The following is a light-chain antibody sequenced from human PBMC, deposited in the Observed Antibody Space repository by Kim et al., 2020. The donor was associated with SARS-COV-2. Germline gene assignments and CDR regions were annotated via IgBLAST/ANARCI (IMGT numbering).Light chain of an antibody. Sequence: SAAGGDGVTITCRESQTIDNCLNGYQQIPGRAPKLVISAASSLQSGVPSRFSGSGSGTEFTLTISSLQPEDSATYYCQQSYSTITFGPGTKVDIK. CDR1: QTIDNC. CDR3: QQSYSTIT. V-gene: IGKV1-39*01. CDR2: AAS. J-gene: IGKJ3*01.